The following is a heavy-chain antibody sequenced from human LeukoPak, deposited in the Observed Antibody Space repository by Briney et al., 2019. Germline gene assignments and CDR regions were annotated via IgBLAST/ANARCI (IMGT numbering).Heavy chain of an antibody. CDR2: INHSGST. J-gene: IGHJ3*02. Sequence: SETLSLTCTVSGGSISSYYWSWIRQPPGKGLEWIGEINHSGSTNYNPSLKSRVTISVDTSKNQFSLKLSSVTAADTAVYYCARVPRLLERVQAFDIWGQGTMVTVSS. D-gene: IGHD1-1*01. CDR3: ARVPRLLERVQAFDI. CDR1: GGSISSYY. V-gene: IGHV4-34*01.